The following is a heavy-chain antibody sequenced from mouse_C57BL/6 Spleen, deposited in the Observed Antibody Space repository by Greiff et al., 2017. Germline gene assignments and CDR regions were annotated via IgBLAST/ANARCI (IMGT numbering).Heavy chain of an antibody. V-gene: IGHV1-63*01. Sequence: QVQLKQSGAELVRPGTSVKMSCKASGYTFTNYWIGWAKQRPGHGLEWIGDIYPGDGDTNYNGKFKGKATLTADKSSSTAYMQLSSLTSEDSAVYFCANYGSEAMDYWGQGTSVTVSS. D-gene: IGHD1-1*01. CDR1: GYTFTNYW. CDR2: IYPGDGDT. CDR3: ANYGSEAMDY. J-gene: IGHJ4*01.